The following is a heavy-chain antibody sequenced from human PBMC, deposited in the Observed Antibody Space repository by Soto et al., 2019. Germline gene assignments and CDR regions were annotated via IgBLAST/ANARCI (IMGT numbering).Heavy chain of an antibody. Sequence: PSVPLPLTCAVSGVSFSDYYWRWLRQPQGKGLEWVGEINHSGSTNYTPTLESRVTISIDKSKNQFPLKLMSLSAADTAVYYCGRLEGLATISYYFDYWGQGALVTVSS. D-gene: IGHD3-9*01. CDR2: INHSGST. CDR1: GVSFSDYY. J-gene: IGHJ4*02. V-gene: IGHV4-34*01. CDR3: GRLEGLATISYYFDY.